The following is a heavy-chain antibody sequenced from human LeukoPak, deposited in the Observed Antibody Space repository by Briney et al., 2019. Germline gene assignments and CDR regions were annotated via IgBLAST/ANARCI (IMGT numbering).Heavy chain of an antibody. CDR3: ASGYGSGSYPPRNNWFDP. V-gene: IGHV1-69*05. Sequence: VASVKVSCKASGGTFSTYGISWVRQAPGQGLEWMGRIIPMFGTANYARKFQGRVTITTDASTSTAYMELSSLRSEDTAVYYCASGYGSGSYPPRNNWFDPWGQGTLVTVSS. D-gene: IGHD3-10*01. CDR2: IIPMFGTA. J-gene: IGHJ5*02. CDR1: GGTFSTYG.